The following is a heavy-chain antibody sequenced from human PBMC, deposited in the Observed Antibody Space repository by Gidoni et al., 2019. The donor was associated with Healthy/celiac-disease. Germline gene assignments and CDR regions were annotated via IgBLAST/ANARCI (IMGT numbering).Heavy chain of an antibody. CDR2: ISAYNGNT. V-gene: IGHV1-18*04. J-gene: IGHJ6*02. D-gene: IGHD3-10*01. CDR3: ARAEGTMVWGVLEYYYYGMDV. Sequence: QVQLVQSGAEVKKPGSSVKVSCKASGYTFTSYGISWVRQAPGQGLEWMGWISAYNGNTNYAQKLQGRVTMTTDTSTSTAYMELRSLRSDDTAVYYCARAEGTMVWGVLEYYYYGMDVWGQGTTVTVSS. CDR1: GYTFTSYG.